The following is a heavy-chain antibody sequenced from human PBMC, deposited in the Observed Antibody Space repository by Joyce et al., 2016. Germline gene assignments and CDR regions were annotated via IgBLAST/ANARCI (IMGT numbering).Heavy chain of an antibody. CDR3: ARHVTDWFDP. CDR2: IDPLDSYT. V-gene: IGHV5-10-1*03. D-gene: IGHD3-10*02. Sequence: EVQLVQSGAEVKKPGESLRISGKGSGYSFTSHWISWVRQMPGKGLEGMGRIDPLDSYTDYSPSFEGHVTISVDKTISAAYLQWSSLRASDTAIYYCARHVTDWFDPWGQGTLVTVSS. J-gene: IGHJ5*02. CDR1: GYSFTSHW.